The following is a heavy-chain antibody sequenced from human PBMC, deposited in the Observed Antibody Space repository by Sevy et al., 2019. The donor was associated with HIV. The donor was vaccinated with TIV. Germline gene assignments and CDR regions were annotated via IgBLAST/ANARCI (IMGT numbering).Heavy chain of an antibody. Sequence: GGSLRLSCAASGFTFSYYTMNWVRQAPGKGLEWVSSIGSGSSYIFYADSMKGRFTVSRDNATNSLFLQMNSLRDEDTALYYCARSTDYYDNSGYDSWGRGTLVTVSS. CDR3: ARSTDYYDNSGYDS. V-gene: IGHV3-21*03. J-gene: IGHJ4*02. CDR1: GFTFSYYT. CDR2: IGSGSSYI. D-gene: IGHD3-22*01.